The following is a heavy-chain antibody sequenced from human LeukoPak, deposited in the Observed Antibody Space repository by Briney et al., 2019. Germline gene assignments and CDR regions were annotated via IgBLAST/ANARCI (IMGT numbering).Heavy chain of an antibody. CDR3: AKDGYSSGWLYYFDY. Sequence: GGSLRLSCAASGFTFSNSAMSWVRQAPGKGLEWVSSISGSDGATYYADSVKGRFTISRDSSKKTLYLQMNSLRAEDTAIYYCAKDGYSSGWLYYFDYWGQGTLVTVSS. J-gene: IGHJ4*02. CDR1: GFTFSNSA. CDR2: ISGSDGAT. D-gene: IGHD6-13*01. V-gene: IGHV3-23*01.